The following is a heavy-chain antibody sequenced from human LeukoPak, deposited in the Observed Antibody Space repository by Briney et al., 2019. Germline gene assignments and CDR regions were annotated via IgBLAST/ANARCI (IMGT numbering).Heavy chain of an antibody. V-gene: IGHV1-2*02. CDR3: ARVKALGIVGSTTVLDP. CDR2: INPNSHGI. J-gene: IGHJ5*02. Sequence: GASVKVSCKASGYTFTDYYIHWVRQAPGQGLEWMGWINPNSHGINYAQKFQGRVIMTRDTSISTVYMELSRLRSDDTDVYYCARVKALGIVGSTTVLDPWGQGTLVTVSS. CDR1: GYTFTDYY. D-gene: IGHD1-26*01.